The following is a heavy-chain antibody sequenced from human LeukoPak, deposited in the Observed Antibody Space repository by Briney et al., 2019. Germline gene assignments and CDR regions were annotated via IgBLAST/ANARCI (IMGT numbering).Heavy chain of an antibody. Sequence: SETLSLTRTVSGGSISSNNYYWGWIRQPPGRELEWIGSIYDSGSTKYNPSLKSRLTISVDTSKNQFSLKLNSVTAADTAVYYCARSDASFDSSGYHRPFDFWGQGTLVTVSS. V-gene: IGHV4-39*01. CDR2: IYDSGST. CDR3: ARSDASFDSSGYHRPFDF. J-gene: IGHJ4*02. CDR1: GGSISSNNYY. D-gene: IGHD3-22*01.